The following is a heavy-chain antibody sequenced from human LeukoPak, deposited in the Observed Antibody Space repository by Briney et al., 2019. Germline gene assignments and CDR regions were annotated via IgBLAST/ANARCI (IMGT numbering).Heavy chain of an antibody. J-gene: IGHJ6*03. Sequence: ASVKVSCKASGYTFTGYYMHWVRQAPGQGLEWMGWINPNSGGTNYAQKFQGRVTMTRDTSISTAYMGLSRLRSDDTAVYYCARGPDIVVVPAAILDYYYYMDVWGKGTTVTVSS. V-gene: IGHV1-2*02. D-gene: IGHD2-2*02. CDR2: INPNSGGT. CDR3: ARGPDIVVVPAAILDYYYYMDV. CDR1: GYTFTGYY.